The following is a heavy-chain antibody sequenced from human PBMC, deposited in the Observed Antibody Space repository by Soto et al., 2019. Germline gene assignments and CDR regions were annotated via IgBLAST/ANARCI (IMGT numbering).Heavy chain of an antibody. CDR2: ISATGTT. D-gene: IGHD2-21*02. CDR3: ARLASPTVVVTYYVFDF. V-gene: IGHV4-59*08. Sequence: PSETLSLTCTVSGASITTDYWSWIRQPPGKGLEFIAYISATGTTNYNPSLNSRVTISLDTSKNQFSLRLTSVTAADTAVYYCARLASPTVVVTYYVFDFWGRGTMVT. J-gene: IGHJ3*01. CDR1: GASITTDY.